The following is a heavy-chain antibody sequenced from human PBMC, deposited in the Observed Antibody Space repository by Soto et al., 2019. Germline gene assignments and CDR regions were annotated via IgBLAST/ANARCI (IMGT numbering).Heavy chain of an antibody. CDR3: AREDDGGDGWDV. Sequence: QVQLQQSGPGLVKPSQTLSLTCTVSGDSISSDYYHWTCLRQPPGKGLEWIGYIHPSGSILYNPSLKSRVTISVDTSKNQFSLHLTAVTAADTAVYFCAREDDGGDGWDVWGQGTTVSVSS. J-gene: IGHJ6*02. CDR2: IHPSGSI. V-gene: IGHV4-30-4*01. CDR1: GDSISSDYYH. D-gene: IGHD1-1*01.